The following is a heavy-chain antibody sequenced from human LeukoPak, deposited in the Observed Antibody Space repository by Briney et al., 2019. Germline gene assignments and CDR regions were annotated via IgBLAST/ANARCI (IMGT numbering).Heavy chain of an antibody. D-gene: IGHD4-17*01. CDR2: IYYSGST. J-gene: IGHJ4*02. CDR1: GDTISSYY. Sequence: SETLSLTCNVSGDTISSYYWSWIRQPPGKGLEWIGYIYYSGSTNYNPSLKSRVTISVDTSKNQFSLKLSSVTAADTAVYYCARSYGDYGDAYFDYWGQGTLVTVSS. CDR3: ARSYGDYGDAYFDY. V-gene: IGHV4-59*08.